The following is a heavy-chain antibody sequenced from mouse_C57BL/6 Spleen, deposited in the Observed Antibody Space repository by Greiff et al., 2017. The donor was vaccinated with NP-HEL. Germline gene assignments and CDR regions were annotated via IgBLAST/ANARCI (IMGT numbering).Heavy chain of an antibody. D-gene: IGHD2-2*01. CDR3: AREGVTGYFDV. Sequence: EVMLVESEGGLVQPGSSMKLSCTASGFTFSDYYMAWVRQVPEKGLEWVANINYDGSSTYYLDSLKSRFIISRDNAKNILYLQMSSLKSEDTATYYCAREGVTGYFDVWGTGTTVTVSS. V-gene: IGHV5-16*01. CDR2: INYDGSST. CDR1: GFTFSDYY. J-gene: IGHJ1*03.